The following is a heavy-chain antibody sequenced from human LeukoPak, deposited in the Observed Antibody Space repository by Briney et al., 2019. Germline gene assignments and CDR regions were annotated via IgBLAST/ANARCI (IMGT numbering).Heavy chain of an antibody. CDR1: GFTFSNYS. Sequence: GGSLRLSCAASGFTFSNYSMNWVRQAPGKGLEWVSSISSSSSYIYYADSVKGRFTISRDNAKNSLYLQMNSLRAEDTAVYYCASTLVGALYFDYWGQGTLVTVSS. CDR3: ASTLVGALYFDY. J-gene: IGHJ4*02. CDR2: ISSSSSYI. D-gene: IGHD1-26*01. V-gene: IGHV3-21*01.